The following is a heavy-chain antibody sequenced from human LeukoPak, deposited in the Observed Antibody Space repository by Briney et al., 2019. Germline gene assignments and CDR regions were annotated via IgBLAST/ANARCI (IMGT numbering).Heavy chain of an antibody. CDR1: GCTFSDAW. D-gene: IGHD1-14*01. V-gene: IGHV3-15*01. CDR2: IKSKTYGETI. Sequence: GGALRLSCEASGCTFSDAWVSGVRQAPGKGLDGVGRIKSKTYGETIEYAPPVKNRFTISRDDSQDTLYLQMNSLITEDTAVYYCTPIRMPKGGGVRIYYFDFWGQGALVTVSS. J-gene: IGHJ4*02. CDR3: TPIRMPKGGGVRIYYFDF.